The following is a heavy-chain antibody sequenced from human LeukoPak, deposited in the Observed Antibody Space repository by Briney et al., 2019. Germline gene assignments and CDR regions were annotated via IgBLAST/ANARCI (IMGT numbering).Heavy chain of an antibody. CDR3: ARDTYCGGDCYSIYYYYYYMDV. Sequence: GGSLRLSCAASGFTFSNYGMHWVRQAPGKGLEWVGFIRYDGRNKYYADFVKGRFTISRDNSKNTLYLQMNSLRAEDTAVYYCARDTYCGGDCYSIYYYYYYMDVWGKGTTVTISS. J-gene: IGHJ6*03. CDR2: IRYDGRNK. V-gene: IGHV3-30*02. CDR1: GFTFSNYG. D-gene: IGHD2-21*02.